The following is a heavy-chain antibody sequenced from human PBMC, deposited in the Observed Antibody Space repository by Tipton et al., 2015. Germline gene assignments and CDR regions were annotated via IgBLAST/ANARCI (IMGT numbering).Heavy chain of an antibody. Sequence: SLRLSCAASGFTFSSYAMSWVRQAPGKGLEWVSGISVSGVSTYYADSVKGRFTISRDDSKNALFLQLDSLTTEDTAVYYCAKDSGAVGGYFYYYGMDAWGQGSTVTVSS. J-gene: IGHJ6*02. CDR2: ISVSGVST. CDR1: GFTFSSYA. D-gene: IGHD6-19*01. V-gene: IGHV3-23*01. CDR3: AKDSGAVGGYFYYYGMDA.